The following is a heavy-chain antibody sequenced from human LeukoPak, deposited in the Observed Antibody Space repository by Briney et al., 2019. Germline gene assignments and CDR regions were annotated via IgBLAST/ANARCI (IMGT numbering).Heavy chain of an antibody. CDR1: GYNFRDDY. J-gene: IGHJ4*02. Sequence: ASVKVSCKASGYNFRDDYMQWVRQAPGQGLEWMGWINPDSGFTNYAQEFQGRVIMTRDTSISTAYMEVRRLRSDDTAVYYCAPPPEAYTTNWNVWGQGTLVTVSS. CDR2: INPDSGFT. V-gene: IGHV1-2*02. D-gene: IGHD1-20*01. CDR3: APPPEAYTTNWNV.